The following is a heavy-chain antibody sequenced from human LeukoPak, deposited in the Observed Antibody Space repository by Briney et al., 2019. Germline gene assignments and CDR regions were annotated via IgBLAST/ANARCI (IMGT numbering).Heavy chain of an antibody. V-gene: IGHV1-18*01. CDR2: ISAYNGNT. CDR3: ARGPLRTTRANWFDP. J-gene: IGHJ5*02. D-gene: IGHD4-17*01. Sequence: GASVKVSCKASGYTFTSYGISWVRQAPGRGLEWMGWISAYNGNTNYAQKLQGRVTMTTDTSTSTAYMELRSLRSDDTAVYYCARGPLRTTRANWFDPWGQGTLVTVSS. CDR1: GYTFTSYG.